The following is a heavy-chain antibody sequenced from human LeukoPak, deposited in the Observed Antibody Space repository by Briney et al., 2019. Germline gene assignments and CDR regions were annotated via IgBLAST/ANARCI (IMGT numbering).Heavy chain of an antibody. V-gene: IGHV4-30-2*01. D-gene: IGHD2-2*01. J-gene: IGHJ3*02. CDR3: ARRRFKYQLPKPGASDAFDI. Sequence: SETLSLTCTVSGGSISSGGYSWSWIRQPPGKGLEWIGYIYHSGSTYYNPSLKSRVTISVDTSKNQFSLKLSSVTAADTAVYYCARRRFKYQLPKPGASDAFDIWGQGTMVTVSS. CDR1: GGSISSGGYS. CDR2: IYHSGST.